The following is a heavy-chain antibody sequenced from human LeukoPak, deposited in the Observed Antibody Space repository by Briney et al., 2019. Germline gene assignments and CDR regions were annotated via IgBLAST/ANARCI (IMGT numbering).Heavy chain of an antibody. J-gene: IGHJ4*02. Sequence: PSETLSLTCTVSGGSISSSRYYWSWIRQPPGKGLEWIGYIYYSGNTNYNPSLKSRVTISLDTSKNQFSLRLNSVTAADTAVYYCARDYYWGQGTLVTVSS. CDR1: GGSISSSRYY. V-gene: IGHV4-61*01. CDR2: IYYSGNT. CDR3: ARDYY.